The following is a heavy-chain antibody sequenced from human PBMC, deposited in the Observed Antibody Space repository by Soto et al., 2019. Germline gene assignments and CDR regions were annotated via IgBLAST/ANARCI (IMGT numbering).Heavy chain of an antibody. CDR2: VFYTENT. V-gene: IGHV4-59*02. CDR3: ARSYSGTFYGDDI. D-gene: IGHD1-26*01. J-gene: IGHJ4*02. Sequence: SETLSLTCTVSGGSVSSFHWSWIRQSPGKGLEWIGYVFYTENTKYNPALKRRVTISVDTSKKQFSLKLSSVSAADTGLYYCARSYSGTFYGDDIWGQGILVTVSS. CDR1: GGSVSSFH.